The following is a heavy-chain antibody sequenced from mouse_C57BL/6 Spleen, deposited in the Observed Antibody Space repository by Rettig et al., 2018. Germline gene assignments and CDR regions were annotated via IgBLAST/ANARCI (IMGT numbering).Heavy chain of an antibody. CDR1: GFTFSNYL. V-gene: IGHV6-3*01. J-gene: IGHJ1*03. Sequence: EVKLEESGGGLVQPGGSMKLSCVASGFTFSNYLMNWVRQSPEKGLEWVAQIRLKSDNYATHYAESVKGRFTISRDDDKSSVYLQMNNLRAEDTGIYYCTSSTGTWYFDVWGTGTTVTVSS. CDR2: IRLKSDNYAT. D-gene: IGHD4-1*02. CDR3: TSSTGTWYFDV.